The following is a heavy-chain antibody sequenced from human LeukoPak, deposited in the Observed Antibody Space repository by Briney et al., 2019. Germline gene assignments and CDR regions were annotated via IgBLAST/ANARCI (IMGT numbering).Heavy chain of an antibody. V-gene: IGHV4-39*01. CDR1: GGSISSSNYY. D-gene: IGHD4-11*01. CDR2: IYYSGST. CDR3: ARYGIDYDI. J-gene: IGHJ3*02. Sequence: SETLSLTCIVSGGSISSSNYYWGWIRQPPGKGLEWIGSIYYSGSTYYNPSLKSRVTISVDTSKNQFSLKLSSVTAADTAVYYCARYGIDYDIWGQGTMVTVSS.